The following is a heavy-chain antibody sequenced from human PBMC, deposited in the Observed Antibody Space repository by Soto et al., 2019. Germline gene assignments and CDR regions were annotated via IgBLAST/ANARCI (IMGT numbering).Heavy chain of an antibody. Sequence: QVQLVQSGAEVKKPGASVKVSCKASGYTFTSYYMHWVRQAPGQGLEWMGIINPSGGSTSYAQKFQRRVTMTRDTSTSTVYMELSSLRSEDTAVYYCARDRDVVVPAAITTGFDPWGQGTLVTVSS. CDR2: INPSGGST. D-gene: IGHD2-2*01. CDR1: GYTFTSYY. CDR3: ARDRDVVVPAAITTGFDP. V-gene: IGHV1-46*01. J-gene: IGHJ5*02.